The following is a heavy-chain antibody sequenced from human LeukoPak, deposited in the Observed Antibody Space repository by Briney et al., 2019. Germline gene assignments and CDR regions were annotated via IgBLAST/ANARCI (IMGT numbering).Heavy chain of an antibody. V-gene: IGHV4-38-2*02. CDR3: ARSVGQLVRWFDP. CDR2: IYHSGST. CDR1: GYSISSGYY. J-gene: IGHJ5*02. Sequence: SETLSLTYTVSGYSISSGYYWGWIRQPPGKGLEWIGSIYHSGSTYYNPSLKSRVTISVDTSKNQFSLKLSSVTAADTAVYYCARSVGQLVRWFDPWGQGTLVTVSS. D-gene: IGHD6-6*01.